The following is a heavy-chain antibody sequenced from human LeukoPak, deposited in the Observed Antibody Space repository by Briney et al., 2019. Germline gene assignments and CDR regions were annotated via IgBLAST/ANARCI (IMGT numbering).Heavy chain of an antibody. J-gene: IGHJ4*02. D-gene: IGHD2-15*01. CDR2: IIPSLDVA. Sequence: SVKVSCKASGDTFIPYTFSWVRQAPGQGLEWIGRIIPSLDVANYAQKFQGRVTLSVDRDTATTYMEVTSLRSEDTAIYYCARDHCTPGTCLGGHWGQGTLVTVST. CDR1: GDTFIPYT. V-gene: IGHV1-69*04. CDR3: ARDHCTPGTCLGGH.